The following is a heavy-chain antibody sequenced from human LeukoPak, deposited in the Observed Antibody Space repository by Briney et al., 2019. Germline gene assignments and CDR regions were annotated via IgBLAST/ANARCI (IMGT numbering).Heavy chain of an antibody. V-gene: IGHV4-34*01. CDR2: INRSGST. D-gene: IGHD3-10*01. J-gene: IGHJ4*02. Sequence: PSETLSLTCAVYGGSLSGNYWSWIRQPPGKGLEWIGEINRSGSTNYNPSLKSRVTISVDTSKNQFSLKVSSVTAADTAVYYCARLQRITMVRGVTGPDYWGQGTLVTVSS. CDR3: ARLQRITMVRGVTGPDY. CDR1: GGSLSGNY.